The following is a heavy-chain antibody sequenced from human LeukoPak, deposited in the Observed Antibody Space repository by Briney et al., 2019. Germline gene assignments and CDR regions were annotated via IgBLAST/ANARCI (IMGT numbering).Heavy chain of an antibody. Sequence: SETLSLTCAVYGGSFSGYYWSWIRQPPGKGLEWIGEINHSGSTNYNPSLKSRVTISVDTSKNQFSLKLSSVTAADTAVYYCARTILDDHVWGSYHHFDYWGQGTLVTVSS. D-gene: IGHD3-16*02. V-gene: IGHV4-34*01. CDR2: INHSGST. J-gene: IGHJ4*02. CDR1: GGSFSGYY. CDR3: ARTILDDHVWGSYHHFDY.